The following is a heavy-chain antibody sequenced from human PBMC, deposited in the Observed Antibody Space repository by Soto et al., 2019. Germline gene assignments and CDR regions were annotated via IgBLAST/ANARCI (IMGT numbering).Heavy chain of an antibody. Sequence: GGSLRLSCAAFGFTFSSYGMHWVRQAPGKGLEWVAVISYDGSNKYYADSVKGRFTISRDNSKNTLYLQMNSLRAEDTAVYYCAKEGIRFDPWGQGTLVTVSS. J-gene: IGHJ5*02. CDR2: ISYDGSNK. D-gene: IGHD1-20*01. CDR1: GFTFSSYG. CDR3: AKEGIRFDP. V-gene: IGHV3-30*18.